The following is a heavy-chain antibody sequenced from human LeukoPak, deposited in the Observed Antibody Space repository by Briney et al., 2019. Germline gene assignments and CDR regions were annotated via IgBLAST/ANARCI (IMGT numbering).Heavy chain of an antibody. D-gene: IGHD6-19*01. J-gene: IGHJ4*02. Sequence: GGSLRLSCAASGFTFSSAWVTWVRQAPGKGLEWVGRIKSKTDGGTTDYAAPVKCRFTISRDDSKNTVYLEMNSLKTEDTAVYSCTAGLVSRFDYWGQGTLVTVSS. CDR3: TAGLVSRFDY. CDR1: GFTFSSAW. CDR2: IKSKTDGGTT. V-gene: IGHV3-15*01.